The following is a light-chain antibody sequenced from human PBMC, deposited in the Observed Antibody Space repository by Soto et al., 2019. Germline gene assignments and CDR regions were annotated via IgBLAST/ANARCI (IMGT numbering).Light chain of an antibody. CDR2: DAS. CDR1: QSVSSF. Sequence: EIVLTQSPATLSLSPGERATLSCRASQSVSSFLGWYQQKPGQAPRLLIYDASTRAPGIPARFSGSGSGTDFTLTSSSLEPEDFEVYYCQQRSSWTFGQGTKVEIK. J-gene: IGKJ1*01. CDR3: QQRSSWT. V-gene: IGKV3-11*01.